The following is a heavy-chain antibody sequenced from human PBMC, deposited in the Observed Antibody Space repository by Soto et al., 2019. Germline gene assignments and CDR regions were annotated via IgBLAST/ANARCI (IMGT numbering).Heavy chain of an antibody. CDR1: GFTFSSYG. CDR3: ARAYDSSGWFNYYYYYGMDV. V-gene: IGHV3-33*01. D-gene: IGHD3-22*01. Sequence: ESGGGVVQPGRSLRLSCAASGFTFSSYGMHWVRQAPGKGLEWVAVIWYDGSNKYYADSVKGRFTISRDNSKNTLYLQMNSLRAEDTAVYYCARAYDSSGWFNYYYYYGMDVWGQGTTVTVSS. CDR2: IWYDGSNK. J-gene: IGHJ6*02.